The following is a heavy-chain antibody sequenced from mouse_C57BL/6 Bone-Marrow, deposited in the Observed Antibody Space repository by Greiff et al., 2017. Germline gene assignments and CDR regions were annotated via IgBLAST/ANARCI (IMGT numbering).Heavy chain of an antibody. CDR2: IYPRDGST. J-gene: IGHJ4*01. Sequence: QVQLQQSGPELVKPGASVKLSCKASGYTFTSYDINWVKQRPGQGLEWIGWIYPRDGSTKYNETFKGKAKLTVDTSSSTAYMELHSLTSEDSAVYFCYGKFAMDYWGQGTTVTVSS. D-gene: IGHD2-1*01. CDR1: GYTFTSYD. CDR3: YGKFAMDY. V-gene: IGHV1-85*01.